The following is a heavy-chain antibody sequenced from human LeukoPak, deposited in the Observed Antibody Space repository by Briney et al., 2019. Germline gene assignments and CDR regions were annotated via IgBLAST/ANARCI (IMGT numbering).Heavy chain of an antibody. CDR2: IIPIFGTA. CDR3: ARDSRIRSGWYRSDAFDI. J-gene: IGHJ3*02. Sequence: SVEVSCKASGGNLSSYAISWVRQAPGQGLEWMGTIIPIFGTANYAQKFPSRVTITTDECTSTADMEVSSLRSEDTAVYYCARDSRIRSGWYRSDAFDIWGQGTMVTVSS. V-gene: IGHV1-69*05. D-gene: IGHD6-19*01. CDR1: GGNLSSYA.